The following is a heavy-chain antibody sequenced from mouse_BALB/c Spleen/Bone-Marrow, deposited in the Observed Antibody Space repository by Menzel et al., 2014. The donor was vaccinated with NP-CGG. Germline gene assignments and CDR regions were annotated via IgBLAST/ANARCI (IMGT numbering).Heavy chain of an antibody. CDR1: GYSFTGYF. V-gene: IGHV1-37*01. D-gene: IGHD2-1*01. CDR2: INPYNGDT. J-gene: IGHJ4*01. Sequence: QLQQSGLELVKPGASAKLSCKASGYSFTGYFMNWVKQSHGKSLEWIGRINPYNGDTFYNQKFKGKATMTVDESSSASQMELLSLTSEDSAVYYCGSRRNSDEGRYWSQGTSITISS. CDR3: GSRRNSDEGRY.